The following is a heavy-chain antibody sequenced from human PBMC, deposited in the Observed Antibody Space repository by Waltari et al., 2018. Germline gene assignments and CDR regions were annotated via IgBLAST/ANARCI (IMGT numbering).Heavy chain of an antibody. CDR3: ARDRYDYVWGSSPLTNH. CDR2: ISAYNGNT. V-gene: IGHV1-18*01. CDR1: GYTFTSYG. J-gene: IGHJ4*02. Sequence: QVQLVQSGAEVKKPGASVKVSCKASGYTFTSYGISWVRQAPGQGLEWMGWISAYNGNTNYAQKLQGRVTMATDTSTSTAYMELRSLRSDDTAVYYCARDRYDYVWGSSPLTNHWGQGTLVTVSS. D-gene: IGHD3-16*01.